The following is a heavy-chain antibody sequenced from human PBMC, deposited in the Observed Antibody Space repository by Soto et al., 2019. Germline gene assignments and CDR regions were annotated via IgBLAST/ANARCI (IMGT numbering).Heavy chain of an antibody. V-gene: IGHV4-34*01. D-gene: IGHD3-3*01. CDR3: AQLRFLEWAFDY. J-gene: IGHJ4*02. CDR1: GGSFSGYY. CDR2: INHSGST. Sequence: PSETLSLTCAVYGGSFSGYYWSWIRQPPGKGLEWIGEINHSGSTNYNPSLKSRVTISVDTSKNQYSLKLSSVTAAYTAVYYCAQLRFLEWAFDYWGQGTLVTVSS.